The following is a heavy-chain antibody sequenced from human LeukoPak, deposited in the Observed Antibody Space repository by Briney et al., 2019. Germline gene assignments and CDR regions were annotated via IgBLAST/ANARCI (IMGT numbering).Heavy chain of an antibody. CDR3: ARVRDYDYVWGSYRY. V-gene: IGHV1-2*02. CDR2: INPNSGGT. Sequence: GASVKVSCKASGYTFTGYYMHWVRQAPGQGLEWMGWINPNSGGTNYAQKFQGRVTMTRDTSISTAYMELSRLRSDDTAVYYCARVRDYDYVWGSYRYWGQGTLVTVSS. J-gene: IGHJ4*02. CDR1: GYTFTGYY. D-gene: IGHD3-16*02.